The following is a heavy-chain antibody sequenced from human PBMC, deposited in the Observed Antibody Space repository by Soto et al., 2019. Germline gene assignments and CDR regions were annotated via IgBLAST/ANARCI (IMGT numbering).Heavy chain of an antibody. D-gene: IGHD1-26*01. CDR3: ARVSGSYYYGMDV. J-gene: IGHJ6*02. V-gene: IGHV4-4*02. CDR2: INHRGST. Sequence: SETLSLTCAVSGASVSSTYWWSWVRQPPGKGPEWIGEINHRGSTNYNPSLKSRVTMSLDKSKNQFSLKLSSVTAADTAVYYCARVSGSYYYGMDVWGQGTTVTVSS. CDR1: GASVSSTYW.